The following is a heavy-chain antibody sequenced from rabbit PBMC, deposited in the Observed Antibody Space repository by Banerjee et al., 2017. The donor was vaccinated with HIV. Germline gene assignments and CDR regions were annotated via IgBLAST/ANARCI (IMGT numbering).Heavy chain of an antibody. Sequence: QQQLEESGGGLVKPEGSLTLTCKASGFSFSGHWISWVRQAPGKGLEWIAWIYTGDGNTYYASWAKGRFTISKTSSTTVDLKMTSLTAADTATYFCGRGDNYYGLYLWGQGTLVTVS. V-gene: IGHV1S45*01. CDR2: IYTGDGNT. CDR1: GFSFSGHW. CDR3: GRGDNYYGLYL. D-gene: IGHD1-1*01. J-gene: IGHJ4*01.